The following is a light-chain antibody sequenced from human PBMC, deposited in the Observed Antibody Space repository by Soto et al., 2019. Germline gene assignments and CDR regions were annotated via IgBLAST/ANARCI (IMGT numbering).Light chain of an antibody. CDR2: GAS. V-gene: IGKV3-15*01. Sequence: EIVMTQSPATLSVSPGERATLSCRASQSVKSNLAWYQQNPGQAPRLLIYGASTRATGISARFSGSGSGTDFTLTITRLQPEDFAVYYCQQYGRSPWTSGQGTKVDIK. CDR1: QSVKSN. CDR3: QQYGRSPWT. J-gene: IGKJ1*01.